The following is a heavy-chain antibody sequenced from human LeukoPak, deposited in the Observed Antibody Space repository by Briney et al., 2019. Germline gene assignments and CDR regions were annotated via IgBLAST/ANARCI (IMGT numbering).Heavy chain of an antibody. CDR3: AKDWDYDSSGYLDY. Sequence: HPGGSLRLSCAASGFTFSSYAMSWVRQAPGKGLEWVSGISWNSGSIGYADSVKGRFPISRDNAKNSLYLQMNSLRAEDTALYYCAKDWDYDSSGYLDYWGQGTLVTVSS. D-gene: IGHD3-22*01. CDR1: GFTFSSYA. V-gene: IGHV3-9*01. J-gene: IGHJ4*02. CDR2: ISWNSGSI.